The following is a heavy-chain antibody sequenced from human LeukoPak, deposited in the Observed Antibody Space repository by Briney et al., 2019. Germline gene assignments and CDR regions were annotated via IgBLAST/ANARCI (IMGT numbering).Heavy chain of an antibody. V-gene: IGHV3-23*01. Sequence: GGSLRLSCAASGFTFSSYAMSWVRQAPGKGLEWVSAISGSGGSTYYADSVKGRFTISRDNSKNTPYLQMNSLRAEDTAVYYCAKDLLGLDSYDYWGQGTLVTVSS. CDR2: ISGSGGST. D-gene: IGHD2-15*01. CDR3: AKDLLGLDSYDY. CDR1: GFTFSSYA. J-gene: IGHJ4*02.